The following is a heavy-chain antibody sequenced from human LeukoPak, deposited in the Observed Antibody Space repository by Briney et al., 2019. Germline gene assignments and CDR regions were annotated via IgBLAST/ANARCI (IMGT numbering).Heavy chain of an antibody. CDR1: GFTFSSYW. CDR3: AKDIAGQGVEAFDI. CDR2: IKQDGSEK. V-gene: IGHV3-7*01. D-gene: IGHD2-15*01. Sequence: GGSLRLSCAASGFTFSSYWMSWVRQAPGKGLEWVANIKQDGSEKYYVDSVKGRFTISRDNAKNSLYLQMNSLRAEDTAVYYCAKDIAGQGVEAFDIWGQGTMVTVSS. J-gene: IGHJ3*02.